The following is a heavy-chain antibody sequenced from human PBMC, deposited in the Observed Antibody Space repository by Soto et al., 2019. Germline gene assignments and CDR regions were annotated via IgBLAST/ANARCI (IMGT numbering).Heavy chain of an antibody. CDR2: VSGYNGET. V-gene: IGHV1-18*01. CDR1: GYTFTKFG. D-gene: IGHD6-19*01. CDR3: AREGLGIYSYNGMDV. Sequence: QVQLVQSGAEVKKPGASVKVSCKASGYTFTKFGISWVRQAPGQGLEWMGWVSGYNGETSYAQSLQGRVTMTTDTSTTTAYMELRSLRSDDTAVFYCAREGLGIYSYNGMDVWGQGTTVTVSS. J-gene: IGHJ6*02.